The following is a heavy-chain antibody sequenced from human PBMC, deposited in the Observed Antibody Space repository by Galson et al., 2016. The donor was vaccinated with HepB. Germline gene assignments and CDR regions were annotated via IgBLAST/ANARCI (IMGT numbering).Heavy chain of an antibody. CDR2: ISGHNGVT. J-gene: IGHJ4*02. CDR1: GYTFASYG. V-gene: IGHV1-18*01. D-gene: IGHD3-10*01. Sequence: SVKVSCKASGYTFASYGISWVRQAPGQGLEWMGWISGHNGVTNYAPVFKDRVIMTRDTSTNTAYLELWSLRPDDTAVYFCARDETNRGKLTDWGQGTLVTVSS. CDR3: ARDETNRGKLTD.